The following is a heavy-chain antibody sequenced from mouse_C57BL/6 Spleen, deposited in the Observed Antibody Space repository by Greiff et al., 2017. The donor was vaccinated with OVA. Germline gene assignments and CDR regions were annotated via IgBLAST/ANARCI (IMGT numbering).Heavy chain of an antibody. Sequence: EVQRVESGGGLVKPGGSLKLSCAASGFTFSSYAMSWVRQTPEKRLEWVATISDGGSYTYYPDNVKGRFTISRDNAKNNLYLQMSHLKSEDTAMYYCARDRHYGSSYGYFDVWGTGTTVTVSS. CDR1: GFTFSSYA. J-gene: IGHJ1*03. V-gene: IGHV5-4*01. CDR2: ISDGGSYT. CDR3: ARDRHYGSSYGYFDV. D-gene: IGHD1-1*01.